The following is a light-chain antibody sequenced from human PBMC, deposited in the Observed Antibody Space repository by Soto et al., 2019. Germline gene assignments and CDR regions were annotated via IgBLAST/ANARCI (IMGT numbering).Light chain of an antibody. V-gene: IGKV3-15*01. CDR1: QSVSNN. CDR3: QQYNNWPRT. J-gene: IGKJ1*01. CDR2: GAS. Sequence: EIVMTQSPATLSVSPGERATLSCRASQSVSNNLVWYQQKPGQAHRLLIYGASTRATGIPARFSGSGSGTEFTLNISSLQSEDFAIYYCQQYNNWPRTFGQGTKVEIK.